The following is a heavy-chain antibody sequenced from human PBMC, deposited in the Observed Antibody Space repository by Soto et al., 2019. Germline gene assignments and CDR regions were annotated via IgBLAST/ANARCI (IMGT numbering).Heavy chain of an antibody. CDR2: IYYSGST. J-gene: IGHJ4*02. D-gene: IGHD6-13*01. V-gene: IGHV4-39*01. Sequence: SETLSLTCIVSGGSISSSTYYWGWIRQPPGKGLEWIGSIYYSGSTYYNPSLESRVTISVGTSNNQFSLKLSSVTAADTAAYYCVTGTYSSRSYDYWGQGTLVTVSS. CDR1: GGSISSSTYY. CDR3: VTGTYSSRSYDY.